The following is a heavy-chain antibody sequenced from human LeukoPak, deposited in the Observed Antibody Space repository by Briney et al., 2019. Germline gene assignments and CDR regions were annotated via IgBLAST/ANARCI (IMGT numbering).Heavy chain of an antibody. V-gene: IGHV3-30*04. CDR2: ILYYGQSN. CDR3: ESGSSWYELGY. D-gene: IGHD6-13*01. Sequence: PGGSLTLSCAAAGFIVSKSAVHWVRQAAGKGLEWVAVILYYGQSNWYGGSVKGRSTISTDNSNNALYLQMNRLRVEDTAVFYCESGSSWYELGYWGQGTLVTVSS. J-gene: IGHJ4*02. CDR1: GFIVSKSA.